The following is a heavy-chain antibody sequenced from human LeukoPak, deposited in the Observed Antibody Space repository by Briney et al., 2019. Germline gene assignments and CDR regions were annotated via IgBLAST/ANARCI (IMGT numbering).Heavy chain of an antibody. D-gene: IGHD6-19*01. Sequence: SETLSLTCTVSGASVSSGGYYWSWIRQHPEKGLEWIGYIYFSGTTYFNPSLKSRLTLSVDTSQNQFSLKLSSVTAADTAVCYCARGEGSGWQDPHNWFDPWGQGTLVTVSS. J-gene: IGHJ5*02. CDR2: IYFSGTT. CDR1: GASVSSGGYY. CDR3: ARGEGSGWQDPHNWFDP. V-gene: IGHV4-31*03.